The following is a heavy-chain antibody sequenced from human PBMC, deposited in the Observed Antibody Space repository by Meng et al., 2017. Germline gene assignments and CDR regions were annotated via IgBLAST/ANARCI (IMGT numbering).Heavy chain of an antibody. Sequence: QLQLHLWVSELVKPSDTRSLSCAIYGRSFSCYFWSWIRQPPGKGLEWIREINHSGSTNYNPSLKSRVTISVDTSKNQFSLKLSSVTAADTAVYYCARGRSIVATRVAWFDPWGQGTLVTVSS. D-gene: IGHD5-12*01. CDR2: INHSGST. J-gene: IGHJ5*02. CDR1: GRSFSCYF. V-gene: IGHV4-34*01. CDR3: ARGRSIVATRVAWFDP.